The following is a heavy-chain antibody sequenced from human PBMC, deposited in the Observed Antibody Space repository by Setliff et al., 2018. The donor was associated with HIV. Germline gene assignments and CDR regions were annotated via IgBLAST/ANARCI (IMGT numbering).Heavy chain of an antibody. CDR3: ARGRGYCSSHGCFYYYMDV. J-gene: IGHJ6*03. Sequence: ASVKVSCKASGYTFTDYYIHWVRQAPRQGLEWMGRINPNSGATNYAQKFQGRVTMNRDTSSRTAYMELSRLRSDDTAVYFCARGRGYCSSHGCFYYYMDVWAEGTTVTVSS. V-gene: IGHV1-2*06. CDR1: GYTFTDYY. CDR2: INPNSGAT. D-gene: IGHD2-2*01.